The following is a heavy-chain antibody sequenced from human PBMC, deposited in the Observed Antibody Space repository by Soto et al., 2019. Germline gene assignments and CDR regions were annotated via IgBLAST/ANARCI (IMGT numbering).Heavy chain of an antibody. CDR2: IYYSGST. V-gene: IGHV4-39*01. CDR1: GCSISSSSYY. D-gene: IGHD5-18*01. CDR3: ASYPADTADGMDV. Sequence: QLQLQESGPGLVKPSETLSLTCTVSGCSISSSSYYWVWIRQPPGHGLEWIGSIYYSGSTYYNPSRKSRVTISVDTSKNQVDLKLRYVTAADTAGYYCASYPADTADGMDVWGQGTTVTVSS. J-gene: IGHJ6*01.